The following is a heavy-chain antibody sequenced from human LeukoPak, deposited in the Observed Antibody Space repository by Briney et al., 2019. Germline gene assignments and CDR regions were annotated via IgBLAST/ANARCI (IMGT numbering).Heavy chain of an antibody. J-gene: IGHJ4*02. CDR3: ARYVGGGNSGGFDS. V-gene: IGHV3-33*01. Sequence: GGSLRLSCAASGFTFNSYDMHWIRQAPGKGLERVALIWYDGSNKYYPDSVKGRFTISRDNSKNTLYLQLNSLSAEDTAVYYCARYVGGGNSGGFDSWGQGTLVIVSS. CDR2: IWYDGSNK. D-gene: IGHD4-23*01. CDR1: GFTFNSYD.